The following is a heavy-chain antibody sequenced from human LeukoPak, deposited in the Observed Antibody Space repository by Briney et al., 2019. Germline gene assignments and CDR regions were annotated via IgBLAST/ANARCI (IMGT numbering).Heavy chain of an antibody. CDR2: ISGSGGST. Sequence: GGSLRLSCAASGFTFSSYAMSWVRQAPGKGLEWVSAISGSGGSTYYADSVKGRFTISRDNSKNTLYLQMNSLRAEDTAVYYCAKDSENIVVVVAATKYFQHWGRGTLVTVSS. J-gene: IGHJ1*01. V-gene: IGHV3-23*01. CDR1: GFTFSSYA. CDR3: AKDSENIVVVVAATKYFQH. D-gene: IGHD2-15*01.